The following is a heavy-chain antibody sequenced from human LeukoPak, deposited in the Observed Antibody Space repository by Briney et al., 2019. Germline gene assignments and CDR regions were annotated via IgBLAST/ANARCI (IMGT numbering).Heavy chain of an antibody. CDR2: ISSNGGST. V-gene: IGHV3-64*01. CDR1: GFTFSSYA. Sequence: PGGSLRLSCAASGFTFSSYAMHWVRQAPGKGLEYVSAISSNGGSTYYANSVKGRFTISRDNAKNSLYLQMNSLRAEDTAVYYCARDLKAGSVFDYWGQGTLVAVSS. D-gene: IGHD6-19*01. CDR3: ARDLKAGSVFDY. J-gene: IGHJ4*02.